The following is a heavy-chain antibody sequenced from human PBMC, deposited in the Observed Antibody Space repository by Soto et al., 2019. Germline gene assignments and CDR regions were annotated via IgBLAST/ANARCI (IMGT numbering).Heavy chain of an antibody. CDR2: IYYSGST. Sequence: SETLSLTGTVSGGSISTYWCSWIRQPPRKGLEWIGYIYYSGSTNYNPSLKSRVTISVDTSKNQFSLKLTSVTAADTAVYYCARSRGSTRSFDYWGQGTLVTDSS. CDR3: ARSRGSTRSFDY. D-gene: IGHD2-15*01. J-gene: IGHJ4*02. CDR1: GGSISTYW. V-gene: IGHV4-59*01.